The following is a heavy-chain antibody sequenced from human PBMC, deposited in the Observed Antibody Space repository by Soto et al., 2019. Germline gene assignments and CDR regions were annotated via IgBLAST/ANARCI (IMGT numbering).Heavy chain of an antibody. CDR3: AKGPGSSSLGNWFDP. CDR2: ISGSGGST. CDR1: GFTFSSYA. J-gene: IGHJ5*02. V-gene: IGHV3-23*01. Sequence: GGSLRLSCAASGFTFSSYAMSWVRQAPGKGLEWVSAISGSGGSTYYADSVKGRFTISRDNSKNTLYLQMNSLRAEDTAVYYCAKGPGSSSLGNWFDPWGQGTLVTVSS. D-gene: IGHD6-13*01.